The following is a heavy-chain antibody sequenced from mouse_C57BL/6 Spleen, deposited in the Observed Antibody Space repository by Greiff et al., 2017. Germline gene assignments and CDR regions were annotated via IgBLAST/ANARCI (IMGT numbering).Heavy chain of an antibody. D-gene: IGHD6-1*01. CDR3: ARFGHGAMDY. V-gene: IGHV1-26*01. Sequence: EVQLQQSGPELVKPGASAKISCKASGYTFTDYYMNWVKQSHGKSLEWIGDINPNNGGTSYNQKFKGKATLTVDKSSSTAYMELRSLTSEDSAVYYCARFGHGAMDYWGQGTSVTVSS. J-gene: IGHJ4*01. CDR2: INPNNGGT. CDR1: GYTFTDYY.